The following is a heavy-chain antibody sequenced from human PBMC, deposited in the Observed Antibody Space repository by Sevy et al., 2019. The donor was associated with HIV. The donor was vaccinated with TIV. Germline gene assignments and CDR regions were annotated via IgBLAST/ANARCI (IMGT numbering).Heavy chain of an antibody. Sequence: ASVRVSCKASGYTFTGYYMHWVRQAPGQGLEWMGWINPNSGGTNYAQKFQGRVTMTRETSICTAYMELSRLRPDDTAESYCLRHFLCSSGSSYTGFSYSGMDVWGQGSKPTVSS. CDR3: LRHFLCSSGSSYTGFSYSGMDV. D-gene: IGHD2-15*01. J-gene: IGHJ6*02. CDR1: GYTFTGYY. CDR2: INPNSGGT. V-gene: IGHV1-2*02.